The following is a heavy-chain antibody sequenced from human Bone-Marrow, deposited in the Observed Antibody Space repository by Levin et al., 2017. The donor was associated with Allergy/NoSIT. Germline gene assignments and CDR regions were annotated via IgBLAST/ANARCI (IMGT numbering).Heavy chain of an antibody. J-gene: IGHJ4*02. CDR1: GGSFSGYY. Sequence: PSETLSLTCAVYGGSFSGYYWSWIRQPPGKGLEWIGEINHSGSTNYNPSLKSRVTISVDTSKNQFSLKLSSVTAADTAVYYCARVEYSSSSGRVLIDYWGQGTLVTVSS. CDR3: ARVEYSSSSGRVLIDY. CDR2: INHSGST. D-gene: IGHD6-6*01. V-gene: IGHV4-34*01.